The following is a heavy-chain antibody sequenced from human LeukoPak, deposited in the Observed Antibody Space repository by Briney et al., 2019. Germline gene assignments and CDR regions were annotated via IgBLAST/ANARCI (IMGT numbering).Heavy chain of an antibody. D-gene: IGHD4-17*01. CDR1: GFTFSSYG. V-gene: IGHV3-33*01. Sequence: GGSLRLSCAASGFTFSSYGMHWVRQAPGKGLEWVAVIWYDGSNKYYADSVKGRFTISRDNSKNTLYLQMNSLRAEDTAVYYCARDREQTTATTGGFDPWGQGTLVTVSS. CDR2: IWYDGSNK. J-gene: IGHJ5*02. CDR3: ARDREQTTATTGGFDP.